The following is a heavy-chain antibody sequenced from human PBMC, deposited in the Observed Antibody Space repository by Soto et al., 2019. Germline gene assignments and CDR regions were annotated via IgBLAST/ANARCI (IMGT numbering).Heavy chain of an antibody. CDR2: INAGNGNT. D-gene: IGHD2-15*01. CDR3: ARDLVVVVPAAYALDI. Sequence: GVPVKPSSKAPRYGFTSCSRHSAHQATRQRLEWMGWINAGNGNTKYSQKFQGRVTITRDTSASTAYMELSSLRSEDTAVYYCARDLVVVVPAAYALDIWGQGTWDTVSS. J-gene: IGHJ3*02. CDR1: RYGFTSCS. V-gene: IGHV1-3*01.